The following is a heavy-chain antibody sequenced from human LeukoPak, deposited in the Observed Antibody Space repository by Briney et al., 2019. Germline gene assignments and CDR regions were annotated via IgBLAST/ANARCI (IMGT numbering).Heavy chain of an antibody. CDR3: ARDGTGDGQAAYFDF. CDR1: GGSLSSSY. CDR2: IYCSGRT. D-gene: IGHD7-27*01. J-gene: IGHJ4*02. V-gene: IGHV4-59*01. Sequence: AETLSLICTVSGGSLSSSYWSWIRQPPGKGLEWIGYIYCSGRTKYIPCLKCQVTISLDTSRNQFSPKLSSVTAADTAVYYCARDGTGDGQAAYFDFWGPGTLLCVPS.